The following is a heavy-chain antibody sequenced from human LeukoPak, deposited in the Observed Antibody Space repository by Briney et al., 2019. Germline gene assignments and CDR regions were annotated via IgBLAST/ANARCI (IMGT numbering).Heavy chain of an antibody. CDR3: ATPPSIAADYGMDV. J-gene: IGHJ6*02. Sequence: GASVKVSCKVSGYTLTELSMHWVRQAPGKGLGWMGGFDPEDGETIYAQKFQGRVTMTEDTPTDTAYMELSSLRSEDTAVYYCATPPSIAADYGMDVWGQGTTVTVSS. CDR1: GYTLTELS. V-gene: IGHV1-24*01. D-gene: IGHD6-13*01. CDR2: FDPEDGET.